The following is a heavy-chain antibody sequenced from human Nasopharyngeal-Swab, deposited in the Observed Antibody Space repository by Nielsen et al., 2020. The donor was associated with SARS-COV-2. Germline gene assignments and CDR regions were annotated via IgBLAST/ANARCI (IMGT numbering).Heavy chain of an antibody. CDR2: RKQDGSEK. Sequence: GGSLRLSCAASGFTCSRYGRSRVSQDPGKGLEWVANRKQDGSEKYYVDSVKGRFTISRDDAKNSLYLQMNSLRAEDTAVYYCARDCYGFSTTCNLLDYWGQGTLVTVSS. CDR1: GFTCSRYG. D-gene: IGHD2/OR15-2a*01. CDR3: ARDCYGFSTTCNLLDY. V-gene: IGHV3-7*01. J-gene: IGHJ4*02.